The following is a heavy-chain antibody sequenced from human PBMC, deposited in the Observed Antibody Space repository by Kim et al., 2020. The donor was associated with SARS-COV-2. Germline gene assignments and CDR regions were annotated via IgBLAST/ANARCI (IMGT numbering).Heavy chain of an antibody. CDR3: AREGTLVREEGYGMDV. D-gene: IGHD3-10*01. CDR1: GGTFNNYA. J-gene: IGHJ6*02. V-gene: IGHV1-69*13. Sequence: SVKVSCKASGGTFNNYAISWVRQAPGQGLEWMGGIIPIFGTANYARKFQGRVTIAADESMSTAYMELSSLRSEDTAVYYCAREGTLVREEGYGMDVWGQGTAVTVSS. CDR2: IIPIFGTA.